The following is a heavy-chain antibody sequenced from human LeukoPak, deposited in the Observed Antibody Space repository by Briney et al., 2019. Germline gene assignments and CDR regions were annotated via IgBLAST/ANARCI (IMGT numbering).Heavy chain of an antibody. V-gene: IGHV1-18*01. CDR2: ISAKNGDT. CDR3: TRRRYSSGWHLDY. J-gene: IGHJ4*02. Sequence: ASVKVSCKASGYTSTTYGISWVRQAPGQGLEWMGWISAKNGDTKYAQKFQGRVTMTTDTSTSTAYIELRSLRPDDTAIYYCTRRRYSSGWHLDYWGQGTLVTVSS. D-gene: IGHD6-19*01. CDR1: GYTSTTYG.